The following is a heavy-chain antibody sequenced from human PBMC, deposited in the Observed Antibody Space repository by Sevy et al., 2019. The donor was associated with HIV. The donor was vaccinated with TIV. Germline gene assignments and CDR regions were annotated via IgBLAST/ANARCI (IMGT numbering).Heavy chain of an antibody. CDR3: ARVDANYDKGFDP. Sequence: GGSLRLPCEASGFTFSSYEMNWVRQAPGKGLEWVSYISSSGTTIKYADSVKGRFTISRDNAKNSLYMQMNSLRAEDTAVYYCARVDANYDKGFDPWGQGTLVTVSS. D-gene: IGHD3-22*01. V-gene: IGHV3-48*03. CDR1: GFTFSSYE. J-gene: IGHJ5*02. CDR2: ISSSGTTI.